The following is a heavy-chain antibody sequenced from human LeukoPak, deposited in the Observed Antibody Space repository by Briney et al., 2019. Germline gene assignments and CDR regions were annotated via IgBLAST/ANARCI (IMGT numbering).Heavy chain of an antibody. CDR1: GFTFSSYG. V-gene: IGHV3-30*02. CDR2: IRYDGSNK. CDR3: AKDGRYYYDSSGYPLYYFDY. D-gene: IGHD3-22*01. Sequence: GGSLRLSCAASGFTFSSYGMHWVRQAPGKGLEWVAFIRYDGSNKYYADSVKGRFTISRDNSKNTLYLQMNSLRAEDTAVYYCAKDGRYYYDSSGYPLYYFDYWGQGTLVAVSS. J-gene: IGHJ4*02.